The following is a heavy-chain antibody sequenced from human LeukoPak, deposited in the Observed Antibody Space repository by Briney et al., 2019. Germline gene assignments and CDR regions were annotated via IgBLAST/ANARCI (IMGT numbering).Heavy chain of an antibody. CDR1: GFTFSSYA. CDR2: ISGSGGST. CDR3: AKERYYYDSSGYYGY. Sequence: GGSLRLSCAASGFTFSSYAMSWVRQAPGKGLEWVSAISGSGGSTYYTDSVKGRFTISRDNSKNTLYLQMNSLRAEDTAVYYCAKERYYYDSSGYYGYWGQGTLVTVSS. D-gene: IGHD3-22*01. V-gene: IGHV3-23*01. J-gene: IGHJ4*02.